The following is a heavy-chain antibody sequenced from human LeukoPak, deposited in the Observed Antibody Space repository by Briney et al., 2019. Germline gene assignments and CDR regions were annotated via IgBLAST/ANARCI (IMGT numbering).Heavy chain of an antibody. D-gene: IGHD6-13*01. CDR2: ISWNSGRI. J-gene: IGHJ4*02. CDR1: GFTFGDYA. CDR3: AKDMGRGYSSSLGY. Sequence: PGGSLRLSCAASGFTFGDYAMHWVRQAPGKGLEWVSGISWNSGRIGYADSVKGRFTISRDNAKNSLYLQMNSLRAEDTALYYCAKDMGRGYSSSLGYWGQGTLVTVSS. V-gene: IGHV3-9*01.